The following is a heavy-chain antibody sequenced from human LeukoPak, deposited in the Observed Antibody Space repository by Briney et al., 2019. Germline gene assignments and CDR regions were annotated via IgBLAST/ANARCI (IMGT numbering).Heavy chain of an antibody. CDR2: IYYSGST. Sequence: PSETLSLTCTVSGGSISSSSYYWGWLRQPPGKGLEWLGSIYYSGSTYYNPSLKSRVTISVDTSKNQFSLKLSSVTAADTAVYYCARGLIYSGSYAYRYYYYGMDVWGQGTTVSVSS. CDR1: GGSISSSSYY. J-gene: IGHJ6*02. D-gene: IGHD1-26*01. V-gene: IGHV4-39*01. CDR3: ARGLIYSGSYAYRYYYYGMDV.